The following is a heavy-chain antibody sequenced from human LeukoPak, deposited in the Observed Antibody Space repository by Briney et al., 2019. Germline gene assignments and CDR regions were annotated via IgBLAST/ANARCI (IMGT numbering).Heavy chain of an antibody. CDR2: ISRSSGTI. CDR1: GFTFSTYS. CDR3: ERDLSSAGGIFAF. J-gene: IGHJ4*02. V-gene: IGHV3-48*01. D-gene: IGHD2-8*02. Sequence: PGGSLRLSCAASGFTFSTYSMNWVRQAPGKGLEWVSYISRSSGTIYYADSVKGRFAISRDNAKNSLYLQINSLRAEDTAVYYCERDLSSAGGIFAFWGEGT.